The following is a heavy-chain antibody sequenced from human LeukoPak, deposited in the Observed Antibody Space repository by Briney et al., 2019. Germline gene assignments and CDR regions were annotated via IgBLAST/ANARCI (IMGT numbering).Heavy chain of an antibody. V-gene: IGHV3-23*01. J-gene: IGHJ6*03. CDR2: ISGSGGST. CDR1: GFTVSSNY. Sequence: GGSLRLSCAASGFTVSSNYMTWVRQAPGKGLEWVSAISGSGGSTYYADSVKGRFTISRDNSKNTLYLQMNSLRAEDTAVYYCAKADFQTYYYYMDVWGKGTTVTVSS. D-gene: IGHD3/OR15-3a*01. CDR3: AKADFQTYYYYMDV.